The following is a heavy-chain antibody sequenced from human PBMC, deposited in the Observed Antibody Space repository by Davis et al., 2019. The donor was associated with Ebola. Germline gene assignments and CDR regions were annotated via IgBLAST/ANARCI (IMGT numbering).Heavy chain of an antibody. J-gene: IGHJ4*02. D-gene: IGHD6-19*01. V-gene: IGHV3-30*02. Sequence: GESLKISCAASGFTFSSYGMHWVRQAPGKGLEWVAVIWYDGSNKYYADSVKGRFTISRDNSKNTLYLQMNSLRAEDTAVYYCAKEGGPYSSGWYVAYWGQGTLVTVSS. CDR1: GFTFSSYG. CDR3: AKEGGPYSSGWYVAY. CDR2: IWYDGSNK.